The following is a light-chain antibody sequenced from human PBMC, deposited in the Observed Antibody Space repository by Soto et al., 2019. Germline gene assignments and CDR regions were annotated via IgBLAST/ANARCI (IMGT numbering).Light chain of an antibody. CDR1: QGISDS. Sequence: DIQMTQSPSRLAAFIGDRVTITCRASQGISDSLNWYQRKSGTAPKLLIYAASNLKPGVPSRFSGSGSGTDFTLTISSLQADDFATYFCQQGYDNPLTFGGGTEVEIK. J-gene: IGKJ4*01. CDR3: QQGYDNPLT. V-gene: IGKV1-39*01. CDR2: AAS.